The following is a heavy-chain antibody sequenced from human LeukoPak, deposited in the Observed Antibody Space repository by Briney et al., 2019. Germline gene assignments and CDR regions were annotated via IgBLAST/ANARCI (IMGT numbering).Heavy chain of an antibody. J-gene: IGHJ4*02. CDR2: ISYDGSNK. Sequence: TGGSLRLSCAASGFTFSSYAMHWVRQAPGKGLEWVAVISYDGSNKYYADSVKGRFTISRDNSKNTLYLQMNSLRAEDTAVYYCARDTAAAGTGEQHFDYWGQGTLVTVSS. V-gene: IGHV3-30*04. D-gene: IGHD6-13*01. CDR1: GFTFSSYA. CDR3: ARDTAAAGTGEQHFDY.